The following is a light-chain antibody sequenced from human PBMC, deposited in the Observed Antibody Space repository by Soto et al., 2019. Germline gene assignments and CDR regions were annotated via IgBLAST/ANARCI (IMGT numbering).Light chain of an antibody. CDR1: QSVSSY. J-gene: IGKJ4*01. CDR3: QQRSNWLPLT. CDR2: DAS. Sequence: EIVLTQSPATLSLSPGERAILSCRAGQSVSSYLAWYQQKPGQAPRLLIYDASNRATGIPARFSGSGSGTDFTLTISSLEPEDFAVYYCQQRSNWLPLTFGGGNKVEIK. V-gene: IGKV3-11*01.